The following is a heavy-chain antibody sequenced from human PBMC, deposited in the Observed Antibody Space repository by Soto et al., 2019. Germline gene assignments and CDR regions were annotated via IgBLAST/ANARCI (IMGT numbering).Heavy chain of an antibody. J-gene: IGHJ6*02. V-gene: IGHV3-53*01. CDR1: IVTVSDNF. Sequence: GGSLRLSCAASIVTVSDNFMSWVRQAPGKGLEWVSVIYDNSDTHYADSVKGRFTISRDNSKSTVYLRMNSLRGEDTPVYYCAKDQSRNHRLGMDVWGQGTTVTASS. CDR3: AKDQSRNHRLGMDV. CDR2: IYDNSDT.